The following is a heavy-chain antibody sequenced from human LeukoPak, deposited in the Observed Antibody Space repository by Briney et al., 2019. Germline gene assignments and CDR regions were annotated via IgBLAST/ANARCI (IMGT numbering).Heavy chain of an antibody. D-gene: IGHD4-17*01. CDR3: AKSYGDFGYYYYYYMDV. V-gene: IGHV3-33*06. CDR2: IWYDGSNK. CDR1: GFTFSSYG. J-gene: IGHJ6*03. Sequence: AGRSLRLSCAASGFTFSSYGMHWVRQAPGKGLEWVAVIWYDGSNKYYADSVKGRFTISGDNSKNTLYLQMNSLRAEDTAVYYCAKSYGDFGYYYYYYMDVWGKGTTVTVSS.